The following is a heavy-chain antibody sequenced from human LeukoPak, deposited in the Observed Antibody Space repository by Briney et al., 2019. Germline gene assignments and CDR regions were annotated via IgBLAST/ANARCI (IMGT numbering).Heavy chain of an antibody. Sequence: SETLSLTCAVSGGSISSSNWWSWVRQPPGKGLEWIGESYHSGSTNYNPSLKSRVTISVDKSKNQFSLKLSSVTAADTAVYYCARHLSSSWYPLDYWGQGTLVTVSS. J-gene: IGHJ4*02. D-gene: IGHD6-13*01. CDR3: ARHLSSSWYPLDY. CDR1: GGSISSSNW. CDR2: SYHSGST. V-gene: IGHV4-4*02.